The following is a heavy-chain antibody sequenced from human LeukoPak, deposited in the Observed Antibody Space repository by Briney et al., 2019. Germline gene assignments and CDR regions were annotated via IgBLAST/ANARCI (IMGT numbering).Heavy chain of an antibody. D-gene: IGHD6-13*01. J-gene: IGHJ4*02. CDR2: IKQDGSEK. CDR3: VRAGGTSWSDY. Sequence: GGSLRLSCAASGFTFSSYWMSWVRQPPGKGLEWVATIKQDGSEKHYVGSVKGRLTISRDNAKNSLYVQMNSLRVEDTAVYYCVRAGGTSWSDYWGQGTLVTVSS. V-gene: IGHV3-7*01. CDR1: GFTFSSYW.